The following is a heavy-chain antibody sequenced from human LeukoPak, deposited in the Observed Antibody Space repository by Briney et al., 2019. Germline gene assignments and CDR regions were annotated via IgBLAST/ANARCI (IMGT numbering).Heavy chain of an antibody. J-gene: IGHJ4*02. Sequence: ASVKVSCKASGYTFTSYGISWVRQAPGQGLEWMGWISAYNGNTNYAQKLQGRVTMTTDTSTSTAYMELRSLRSDDTAVYYCARAWSGSYLFDYFDYWGQGTLVTVSS. CDR3: ARAWSGSYLFDYFDY. V-gene: IGHV1-18*01. CDR1: GYTFTSYG. CDR2: ISAYNGNT. D-gene: IGHD1-26*01.